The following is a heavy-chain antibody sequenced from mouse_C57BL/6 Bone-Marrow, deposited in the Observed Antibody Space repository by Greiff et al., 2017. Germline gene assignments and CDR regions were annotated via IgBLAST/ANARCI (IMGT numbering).Heavy chain of an antibody. V-gene: IGHV5-6*02. D-gene: IGHD2-3*01. CDR1: GFTFSSYG. J-gene: IGHJ2*01. CDR2: ISSGGSYT. CDR3: ARRYDGYYRDYFDY. Sequence: DVKLVESGGDLVKPGGSLKLSCAASGFTFSSYGMSWVRQTPDKRLEWVATISSGGSYTYYPDSVKGRFTISRDNAKNTLYLQMSSLKSEDTALYYCARRYDGYYRDYFDYWGQGTTLTVSS.